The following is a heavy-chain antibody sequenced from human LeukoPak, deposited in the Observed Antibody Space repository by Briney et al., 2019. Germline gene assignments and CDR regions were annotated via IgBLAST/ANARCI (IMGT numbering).Heavy chain of an antibody. Sequence: LSLTCAVYGGSFSGHYWSWIRQPPGKGLEWVAVMWYDGSNKYYADSVKGRFTISRDDSKNTLYLQMNSLRAEDTAMYYCARGLPPVMKYYFDYWGQGTLVTVSS. D-gene: IGHD4-11*01. V-gene: IGHV3-33*08. CDR2: MWYDGSNK. J-gene: IGHJ4*02. CDR1: GGSFSGHY. CDR3: ARGLPPVMKYYFDY.